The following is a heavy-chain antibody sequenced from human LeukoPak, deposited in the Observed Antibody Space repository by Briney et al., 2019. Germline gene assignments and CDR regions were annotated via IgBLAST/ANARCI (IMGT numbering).Heavy chain of an antibody. Sequence: GRSLRLSCAPSGFTFQDYAMHWVRQAPGKGLEWVALISYDGGNIYYGDSVRGRFIISRDNSKNMLYLQMNGLTIEDTAVYYCARDPPFGGGWCQNHFDSWGQGTLVTVSS. D-gene: IGHD6-19*01. J-gene: IGHJ4*02. CDR3: ARDPPFGGGWCQNHFDS. V-gene: IGHV3-30*04. CDR1: GFTFQDYA. CDR2: ISYDGGNI.